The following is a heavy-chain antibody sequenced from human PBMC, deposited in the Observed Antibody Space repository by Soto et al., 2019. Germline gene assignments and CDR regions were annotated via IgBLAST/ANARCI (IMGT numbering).Heavy chain of an antibody. CDR2: INPNSGGT. CDR3: ARAPAPIVLMVYANQYYFDY. D-gene: IGHD2-8*01. CDR1: GYTFTGYY. Sequence: ASVKVSCKASGYTFTGYYMHWVRQAPGQGLEWMGWINPNSGGTNYAQKFQGWVTMTRDTSISTAYMELSRLRSDDTAVYYCARAPAPIVLMVYANQYYFDYWGQGTLVTVSS. J-gene: IGHJ4*02. V-gene: IGHV1-2*04.